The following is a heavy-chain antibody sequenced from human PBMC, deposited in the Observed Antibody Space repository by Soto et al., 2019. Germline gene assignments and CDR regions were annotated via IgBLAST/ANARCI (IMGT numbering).Heavy chain of an antibody. CDR3: ARDPLRITIFGVVIIEYYFDY. D-gene: IGHD3-3*01. Sequence: GGSLRLSCAASGFTFSSYWMSWVRQAPGKGLEWVANIKQDGSEKYYVDSVKGRFTISRDNAKNSLYLQMNGLRAEDTAVYYCARDPLRITIFGVVIIEYYFDYWGQGTLVTVSS. CDR1: GFTFSSYW. J-gene: IGHJ4*02. CDR2: IKQDGSEK. V-gene: IGHV3-7*01.